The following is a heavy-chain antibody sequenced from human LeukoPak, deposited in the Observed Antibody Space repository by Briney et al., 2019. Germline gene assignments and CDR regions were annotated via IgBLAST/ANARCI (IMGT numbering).Heavy chain of an antibody. J-gene: IGHJ1*01. Sequence: GGSLRLSCALSGFTVSRIWIRWARQAPGKGPEWVANIKEDGSEKYYVDSVKGRFTISRDNAKNSLHLQMNSLRADDMAMYYCVRELVDGPAEYFQHWGQGTLVTVSS. V-gene: IGHV3-7*01. D-gene: IGHD5-12*01. CDR3: VRELVDGPAEYFQH. CDR2: IKEDGSEK. CDR1: GFTVSRIW.